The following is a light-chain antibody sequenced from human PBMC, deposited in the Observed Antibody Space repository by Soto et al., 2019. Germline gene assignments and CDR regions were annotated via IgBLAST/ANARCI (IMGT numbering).Light chain of an antibody. V-gene: IGKV3-20*01. CDR1: QSVSSSS. CDR3: QQYGSRPRT. CDR2: GVS. J-gene: IGKJ1*01. Sequence: EIVLTQSPGTLSLSPGERATLSCRASQSVSSSSLAWYQQKPGQAPRLLIYGVSSRATGIPDRFSGSGSGTDFTLTISRLEPEDFAVYYCQQYGSRPRTFGQGTKVEIK.